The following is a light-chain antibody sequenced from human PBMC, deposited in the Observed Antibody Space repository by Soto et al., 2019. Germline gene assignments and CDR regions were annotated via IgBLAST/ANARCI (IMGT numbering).Light chain of an antibody. V-gene: IGKV3-11*01. Sequence: EIVLTQSPATLSLSPGERATLSCRXSQSVSSYLAWYQQKPGQAPRLLIYDASNRATGIPARFSGSGSGTDFTLTISSLEPEDFAVYYCQQRSNWPYTFGQGTKLEIK. J-gene: IGKJ2*01. CDR1: QSVSSY. CDR2: DAS. CDR3: QQRSNWPYT.